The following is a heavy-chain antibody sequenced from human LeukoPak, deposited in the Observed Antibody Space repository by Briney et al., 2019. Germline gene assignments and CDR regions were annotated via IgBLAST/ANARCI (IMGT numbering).Heavy chain of an antibody. V-gene: IGHV3-15*01. CDR2: IKSKTDGGTT. Sequence: GGSLRLSCAASGFTFSNAWMSWVRQAPGKGLEWVGRIKSKTDGGTTDYAAPVKGRFTISRDDSKNTLYLQMNSLKTEDTAVYYCTARYGSGIFDYWGQGTLVTVSS. D-gene: IGHD3-10*01. J-gene: IGHJ4*02. CDR3: TARYGSGIFDY. CDR1: GFTFSNAW.